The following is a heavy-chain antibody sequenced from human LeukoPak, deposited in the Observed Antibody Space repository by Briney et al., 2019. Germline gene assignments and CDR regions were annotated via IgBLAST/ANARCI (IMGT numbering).Heavy chain of an antibody. J-gene: IGHJ1*01. CDR1: GGSFSGYY. Sequence: SETLSLTCAVYGGSFSGYYWSWIRQPPGKGLEWIGYIYYSGSTNYNPSLKSRVSISVDTSKNQFSLNLRSVTAADTAVYYCATTWAASGAQYFQHWGQGTLVTVSS. CDR2: IYYSGST. V-gene: IGHV4-59*01. D-gene: IGHD2-15*01. CDR3: ATTWAASGAQYFQH.